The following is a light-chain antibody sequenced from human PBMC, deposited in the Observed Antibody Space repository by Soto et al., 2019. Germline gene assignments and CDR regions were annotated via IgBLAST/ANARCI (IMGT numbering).Light chain of an antibody. CDR2: GAT. V-gene: IGKV3-15*01. CDR3: HQGHNWPLT. CDR1: QSITSE. J-gene: IGKJ2*01. Sequence: EIVMTQSPATLSVSPGERATPSCRASQSITSELAWYQQKPGQPPRLLVYGATTRATGVPARFTGTESGSEFTLTISGLQSEDFAVYYCHQGHNWPLTFGQGTRLEI.